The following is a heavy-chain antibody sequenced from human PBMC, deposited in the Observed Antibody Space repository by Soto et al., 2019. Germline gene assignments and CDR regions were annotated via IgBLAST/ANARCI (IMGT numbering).Heavy chain of an antibody. J-gene: IGHJ6*02. CDR1: GGSISSSNW. CDR3: ARVFGYSSSWYNRYYYGMDV. CDR2: SYHSGST. Sequence: QVQLQESGPGLVKPSGTLSLTCAVSGGSISSSNWWSWVRQPPGKGLEWIGESYHSGSTNNNPSHKSRVTISVDKSKNQFSLKLSSVTAADTAVYYCARVFGYSSSWYNRYYYGMDVWGQGTTVTVSS. V-gene: IGHV4-4*02. D-gene: IGHD6-13*01.